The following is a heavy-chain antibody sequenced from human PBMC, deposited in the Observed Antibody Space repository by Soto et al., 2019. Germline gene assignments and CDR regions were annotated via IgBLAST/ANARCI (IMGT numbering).Heavy chain of an antibody. J-gene: IGHJ6*02. V-gene: IGHV3-23*01. CDR3: AKPPALPGAGGSPETTEYYYYYYGMDV. CDR2: ISRSGETT. CDR1: GFTFSNYA. Sequence: EVQLLESGGGLVQPGGSLRLSCAASGFTFSNYAMTWVRQAPGKGLEWVSAISRSGETTFYAHSVKGRFTISRDNSKNTLFLQMNSLRADDSAVYYCAKPPALPGAGGSPETTEYYYYYYGMDVWGQGTTVTVSS. D-gene: IGHD6-19*01.